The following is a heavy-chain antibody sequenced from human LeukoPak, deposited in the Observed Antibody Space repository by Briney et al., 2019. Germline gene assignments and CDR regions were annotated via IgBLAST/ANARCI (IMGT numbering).Heavy chain of an antibody. D-gene: IGHD4-11*01. V-gene: IGHV3-13*01. J-gene: IGHJ6*02. CDR2: IGTAGDT. CDR3: AKDQSYSQYVNYYNGMNV. CDR1: GFTFSSYD. Sequence: GGSLRLSCAASGFTFSSYDMHWVRRATGKGLEWVSAIGTAGDTYYPGSVKGRFTISRENAKNSLYLQMNSLRADDTAVYYCAKDQSYSQYVNYYNGMNVWGQGTTVTVSS.